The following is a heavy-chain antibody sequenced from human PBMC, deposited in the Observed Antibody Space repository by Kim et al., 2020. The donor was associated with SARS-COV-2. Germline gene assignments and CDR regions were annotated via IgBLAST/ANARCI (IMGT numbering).Heavy chain of an antibody. J-gene: IGHJ4*02. Sequence: AAPVKGRFTISRDDSKNTLYLQMNSLKTEDTAVYYCTTRGGDTMVRGVVYWGQGTLVTVSS. V-gene: IGHV3-15*01. CDR3: TTRGGDTMVRGVVY. D-gene: IGHD3-10*01.